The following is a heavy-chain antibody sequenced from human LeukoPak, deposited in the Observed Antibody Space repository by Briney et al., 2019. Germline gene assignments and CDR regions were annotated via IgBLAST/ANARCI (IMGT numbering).Heavy chain of an antibody. J-gene: IGHJ4*02. CDR3: ARVYDSSGPRGY. CDR2: ISAASHGI. Sequence: PGGSLRLSCAASGFTFSSYGMSWVRQAPGKGLEWISHISAASHGIYYAVSVKGRFTVFRDNAKNSLYLQMNSLRAEDTAVYYCARVYDSSGPRGYWGRGTLVTVSS. CDR1: GFTFSSYG. V-gene: IGHV3-48*04. D-gene: IGHD3-22*01.